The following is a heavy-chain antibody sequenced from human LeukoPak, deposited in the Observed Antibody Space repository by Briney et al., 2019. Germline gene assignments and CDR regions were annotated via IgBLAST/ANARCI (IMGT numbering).Heavy chain of an antibody. D-gene: IGHD6-19*01. J-gene: IGHJ5*02. CDR1: GYTFTSYG. V-gene: IGHV1-18*01. CDR2: ISAYNGNT. CDR3: ARDRQWLVERWFDP. Sequence: GASVKVSCKASGYTFTSYGISWVRQAPGQGLEWMGWISAYNGNTNYAQKLQGRVTMTTDTSTSTAYMELRSLRSDDTAVYYGARDRQWLVERWFDPWGQGTLVTVSS.